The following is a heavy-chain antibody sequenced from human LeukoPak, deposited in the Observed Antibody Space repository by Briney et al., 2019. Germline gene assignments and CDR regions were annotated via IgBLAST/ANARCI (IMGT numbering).Heavy chain of an antibody. J-gene: IGHJ4*02. CDR2: ISGSGGST. Sequence: GGSLCLSCAASGFTFSSYDLSWIRQAPGKGLEWVSAISGSGGSTYYADSVKGRFTISRDHSKNTLYLQMNSLRAEDTAVYYSAKNPGSGSTHKDYWGQGTLVTVPS. CDR3: AKNPGSGSTHKDY. D-gene: IGHD3-10*01. CDR1: GFTFSSYD. V-gene: IGHV3-23*01.